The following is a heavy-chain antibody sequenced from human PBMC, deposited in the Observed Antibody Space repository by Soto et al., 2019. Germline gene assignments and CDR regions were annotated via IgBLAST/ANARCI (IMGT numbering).Heavy chain of an antibody. V-gene: IGHV1-69*13. J-gene: IGHJ3*02. CDR2: IIPIFGTA. CDR1: GGTFSSYA. D-gene: IGHD5-12*01. CDR3: ARARDGYNSRAFDI. Sequence: GPSVKVSCKASGGTFSSYAISWVRQAPGQGLEWMGGIIPIFGTANYAQKFQGRVTITADESTSTAYMELSSLRSEDTAVYYCARARDGYNSRAFDIWGQGTMVTVSS.